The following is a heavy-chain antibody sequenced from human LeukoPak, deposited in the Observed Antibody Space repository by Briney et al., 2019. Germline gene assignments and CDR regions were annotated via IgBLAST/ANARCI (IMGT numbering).Heavy chain of an antibody. Sequence: GGSLRLSWAASGFTVSSNYMSWVRQAPGKGLEWVSVIYSGGSTYYADSVKGRFTISRANSKNTLYLQMNSLRAEDTAVYYCAKFDSNYPNWYFDLWGRGTLVTVSS. CDR2: IYSGGST. J-gene: IGHJ2*01. CDR1: GFTVSSNY. CDR3: AKFDSNYPNWYFDL. D-gene: IGHD4-11*01. V-gene: IGHV3-66*01.